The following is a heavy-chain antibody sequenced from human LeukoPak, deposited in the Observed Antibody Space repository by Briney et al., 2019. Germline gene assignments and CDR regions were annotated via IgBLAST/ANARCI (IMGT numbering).Heavy chain of an antibody. Sequence: QTGGSLRLSCAASGFAFSSYDVSWVRQAPGKGLEWVSSLTTDGGSTEYADSVKGRFTISRDNSKNTLYLQMNSLRAEDTALYFCAKSLVRWAFDYWGRGALVSVSS. J-gene: IGHJ4*01. CDR3: AKSLVRWAFDY. V-gene: IGHV3-23*01. CDR1: GFAFSSYD. D-gene: IGHD1-26*01. CDR2: LTTDGGST.